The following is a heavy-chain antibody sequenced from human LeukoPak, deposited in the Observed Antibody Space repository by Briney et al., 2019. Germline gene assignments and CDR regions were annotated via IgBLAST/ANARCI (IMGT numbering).Heavy chain of an antibody. D-gene: IGHD3-10*01. CDR1: GYTFTNYA. J-gene: IGHJ4*02. V-gene: IGHV7-4-1*02. CDR3: ARESSDLYGSGDHDY. Sequence: ASVKVSCKASGYTFTNYAMNWVRQAPGQGLEWMGWINTNTRNPTYAQGFTGRFVFSLDTSVSTAYLQISSLKAEDTAVYYCARESSDLYGSGDHDYWGQGTLVTVSS. CDR2: INTNTRNP.